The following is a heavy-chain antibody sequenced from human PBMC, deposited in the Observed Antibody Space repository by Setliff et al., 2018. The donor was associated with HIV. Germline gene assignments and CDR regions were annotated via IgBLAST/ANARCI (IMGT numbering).Heavy chain of an antibody. CDR3: ARAPSGVVIGPDY. V-gene: IGHV1-3*01. Sequence: ASVKVSCKASGYTFTSYAMHWVRQAPGQWLEWMGWINGGNGNTRYAQKVQGRVTMTTDTSTSTAYMELRSLRSDDTAVYYCARAPSGVVIGPDYWGQGTLVTVSS. J-gene: IGHJ4*02. CDR1: GYTFTSYA. CDR2: INGGNGNT. D-gene: IGHD3-3*01.